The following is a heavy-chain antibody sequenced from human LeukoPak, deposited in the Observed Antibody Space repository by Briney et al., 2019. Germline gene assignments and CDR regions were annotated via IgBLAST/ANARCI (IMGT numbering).Heavy chain of an antibody. CDR2: IRYDGNNK. Sequence: GGSLRLSCGAFGFTFSNYGMLWVRQAPGKGLEWVAFIRYDGNNKLYADSMKGRFTISRDNSKNTLYLHINSLRAEDTAVYYCANFLLWFGGTYWGQGTLVTVSS. CDR1: GFTFSNYG. V-gene: IGHV3-30*02. CDR3: ANFLLWFGGTY. J-gene: IGHJ4*02. D-gene: IGHD3-10*01.